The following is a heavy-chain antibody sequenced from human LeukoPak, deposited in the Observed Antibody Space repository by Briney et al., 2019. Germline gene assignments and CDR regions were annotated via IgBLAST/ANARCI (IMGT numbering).Heavy chain of an antibody. CDR2: IGPTGTDR. V-gene: IGHV3-21*01. J-gene: IGHJ4*02. CDR1: GFTFSSCG. CDR3: ATETIGRHYDY. Sequence: GGSLRLSCAASGFTFSSCGFNWVRQAPGKGLEWVSSIGPTGTDRYYADSVRGWFTISRDNAKNSMYLQMDSLRDEDTAVYYCATETIGRHYDYWGQGTLLTVSS. D-gene: IGHD1-14*01.